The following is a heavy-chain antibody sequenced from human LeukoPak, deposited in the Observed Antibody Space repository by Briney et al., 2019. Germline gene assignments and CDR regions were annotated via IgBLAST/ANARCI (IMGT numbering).Heavy chain of an antibody. CDR3: ARVAYGDYGAFDY. CDR2: IYSGGST. D-gene: IGHD4-17*01. J-gene: IGHJ4*02. V-gene: IGHV3-66*01. CDR1: GFIVSSNY. Sequence: GGSLRLSCVASGFIVSSNYMTWVRQAPGKGLEWVSVIYSGGSTYYADSVKGRFTISRDNSKNTLYLQMNSLRVEDTAVYYCARVAYGDYGAFDYWGQGTLVTVSS.